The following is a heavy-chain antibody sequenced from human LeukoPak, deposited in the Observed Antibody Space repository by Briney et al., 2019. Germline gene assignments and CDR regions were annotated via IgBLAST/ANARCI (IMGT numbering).Heavy chain of an antibody. V-gene: IGHV3-66*01. CDR2: IYSGGNT. CDR3: ARGATPRCDY. Sequence: PGGSLRLSCAASGFTVSSNYMSWVRQAPGKGLEWVSVIYSGGNTYYADSVKGRFTISRDNSKNTLYLQMNSLRAGDTAVYYCARGATPRCDYWGQGTLVTVSS. D-gene: IGHD5-12*01. J-gene: IGHJ4*02. CDR1: GFTVSSNY.